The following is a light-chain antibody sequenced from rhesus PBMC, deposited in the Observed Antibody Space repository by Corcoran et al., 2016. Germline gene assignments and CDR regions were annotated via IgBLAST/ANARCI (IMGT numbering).Light chain of an antibody. V-gene: IGKV3-42*03. CDR3: QQYSNWPLT. CDR2: GAS. Sequence: EIVMTQSPATLSLSPGERATLSCRASQSVSRNLAWYQQKPGQAPRLLSSGASSRATGIPDRFRGSGAGTEFTLTSSSLEPEEFAVYYWQQYSNWPLTFGGGTKVEIK. CDR1: QSVSRN. J-gene: IGKJ4*01.